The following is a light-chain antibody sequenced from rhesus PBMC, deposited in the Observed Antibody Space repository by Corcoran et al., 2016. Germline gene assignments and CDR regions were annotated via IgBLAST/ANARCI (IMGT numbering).Light chain of an antibody. V-gene: IGKV1-37*01. CDR2: YAS. Sequence: DIQMTQSPSALSASVGDRVTITCRASQGISSYLAWYQKKPGKAPKPLIYYASKLESGVPSRVSGSGCGTEFTLTYSSLQPEDFGTYYCQQYNGVPFTFGPGTNLDIK. CDR3: QQYNGVPFT. CDR1: QGISSY. J-gene: IGKJ3*01.